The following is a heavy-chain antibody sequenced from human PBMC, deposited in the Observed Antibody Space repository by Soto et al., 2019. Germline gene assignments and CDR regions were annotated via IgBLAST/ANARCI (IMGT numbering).Heavy chain of an antibody. D-gene: IGHD3-22*01. CDR1: GDSINNYY. Sequence: SETLSLTCTVSGDSINNYYWSWIRQPPGEGLEWIAYIYYTGSPSYNPSLRSRVTISVDTSKNQFSLKLSSVTAADTAVYYCARADPRYYDSSGYTNWIDPCGQGTLVTVSS. V-gene: IGHV4-59*01. CDR2: IYYTGSP. J-gene: IGHJ5*02. CDR3: ARADPRYYDSSGYTNWIDP.